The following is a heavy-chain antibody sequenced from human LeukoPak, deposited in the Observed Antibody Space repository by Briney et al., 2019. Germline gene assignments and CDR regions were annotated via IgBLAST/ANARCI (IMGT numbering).Heavy chain of an antibody. CDR3: AKDRATEQSLSGPHYFDY. Sequence: PGGSLRLSCAASGSSFSTYAMTWVRQAPGKELEWVSGISRSGGAKFYADSVKGRFTIFRDNSKNTLYMQMNSLRADDTAIYFCAKDRATEQSLSGPHYFDYWGQGILVTVSS. J-gene: IGHJ4*02. CDR1: GSSFSTYA. D-gene: IGHD6-19*01. CDR2: ISRSGGAK. V-gene: IGHV3-23*01.